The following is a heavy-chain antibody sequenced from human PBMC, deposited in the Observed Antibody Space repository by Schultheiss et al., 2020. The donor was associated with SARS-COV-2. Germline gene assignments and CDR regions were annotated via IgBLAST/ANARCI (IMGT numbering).Heavy chain of an antibody. CDR3: ATDRDLRWFFDY. V-gene: IGHV3-48*01. CDR2: ISPSGDNI. J-gene: IGHJ4*02. D-gene: IGHD2-15*01. Sequence: GGSLRLSCAVSGFTVSSNHMTWVRQAPGKGLEWVSYISPSGDNIHYADSVKGRFTISRDNSKNTLYLQMNSLRAEDTAVYYCATDRDLRWFFDYWGQGTLVTVSS. CDR1: GFTVSSNH.